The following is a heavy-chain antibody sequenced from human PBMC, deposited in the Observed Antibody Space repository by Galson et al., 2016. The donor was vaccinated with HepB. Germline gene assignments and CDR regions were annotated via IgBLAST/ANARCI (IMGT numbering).Heavy chain of an antibody. Sequence: VKVSCKASGYTFTSYHLHWVRQAPGHGLEGMGMINPAGGSTSYAQNFQGRVTMTRATSSSTVYMELSSLRSEASAVYFCARDLGWEELGGHLDYGGQGTLVTVSS. CDR3: ARDLGWEELGGHLDY. J-gene: IGHJ4*02. V-gene: IGHV1-46*01. D-gene: IGHD1-26*01. CDR2: INPAGGST. CDR1: GYTFTSYH.